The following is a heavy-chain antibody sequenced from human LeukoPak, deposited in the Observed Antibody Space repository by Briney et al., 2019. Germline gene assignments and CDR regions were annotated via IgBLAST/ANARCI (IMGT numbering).Heavy chain of an antibody. V-gene: IGHV4-59*11. Sequence: PSETLSLTCTVSGGSISSHYWSWIRQPPGKGLEWIGYIYYSGSTNYNPSLKSRVTISVDTSKNQFSLKLSSVTAADTAVYYCAGGGYYGSGNDFRFDPWGQGTLVTVSS. CDR3: AGGGYYGSGNDFRFDP. CDR1: GGSISSHY. D-gene: IGHD3-10*01. CDR2: IYYSGST. J-gene: IGHJ5*02.